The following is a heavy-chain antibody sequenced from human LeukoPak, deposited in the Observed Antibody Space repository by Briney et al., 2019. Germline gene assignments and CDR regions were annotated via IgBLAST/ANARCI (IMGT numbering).Heavy chain of an antibody. J-gene: IGHJ4*02. Sequence: SETLSVTCTVSGGSISSYYWSWIRQPPGKGLEWIGYIYCSGSTNYNPSLKSRVTISVDTSKNQFSLKLSSVTAADTAVYYCARAGGYCGRISCPYYFDYWGRGSLVAVSS. D-gene: IGHD2-15*01. CDR1: GGSISSYY. CDR3: ARAGGYCGRISCPYYFDY. V-gene: IGHV4-59*01. CDR2: IYCSGST.